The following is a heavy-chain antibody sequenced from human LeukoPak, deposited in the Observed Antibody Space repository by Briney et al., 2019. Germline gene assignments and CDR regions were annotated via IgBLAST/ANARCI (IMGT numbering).Heavy chain of an antibody. CDR2: IYHSGST. J-gene: IGHJ3*02. Sequence: PSETLSLTCTVSGYSISSGYYWGWIRQPPGKGLEWIGSIYHSGSTYYNPSLKSRVTISVDTSKNQFSLKLSSVTAADTAVYYCARDGVLLWFGELLTEDAFDIWGQGTMVTVSS. CDR3: ARDGVLLWFGELLTEDAFDI. CDR1: GYSISSGYY. V-gene: IGHV4-38-2*02. D-gene: IGHD3-10*01.